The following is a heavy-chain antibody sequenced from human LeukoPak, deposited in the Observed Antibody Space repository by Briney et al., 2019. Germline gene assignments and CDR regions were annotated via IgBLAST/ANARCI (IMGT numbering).Heavy chain of an antibody. Sequence: GPRLVKPSQTLSLTCTVSGGSISSGGYYWSWVRQHPGKGLEWIGYINYSGTTYYNPSLESRVTISVDTSKNQFSLKLSSVTAADTAIYYCARVYCGGHNCLSEGLDIWGQGTVVTVSS. V-gene: IGHV4-31*03. J-gene: IGHJ3*02. CDR3: ARVYCGGHNCLSEGLDI. CDR2: INYSGTT. D-gene: IGHD2-21*01. CDR1: GGSISSGGYY.